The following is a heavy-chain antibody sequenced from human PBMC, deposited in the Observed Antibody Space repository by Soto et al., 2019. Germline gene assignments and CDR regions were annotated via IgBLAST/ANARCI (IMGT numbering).Heavy chain of an antibody. J-gene: IGHJ5*02. CDR1: GYSFTTFG. CDR3: ARDRGYCGIDVCSPNWLDP. V-gene: IGHV1-18*01. Sequence: ASVKVSCKTSGYSFTTFGISWARQAPGQGPEWMGWISTNNGNTNYAQKFQGRVTMTTDTSTSTAYMELKSLRSDDTAVYFCARDRGYCGIDVCSPNWLDPWGQGTLVT. D-gene: IGHD2-8*01. CDR2: ISTNNGNT.